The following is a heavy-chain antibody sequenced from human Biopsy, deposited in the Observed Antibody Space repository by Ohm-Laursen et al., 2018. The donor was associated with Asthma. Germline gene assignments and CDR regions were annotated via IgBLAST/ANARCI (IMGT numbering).Heavy chain of an antibody. D-gene: IGHD3-22*01. CDR3: ARAQDYYDSRGYYRSFDY. CDR1: YVSINSGGYY. V-gene: IGHV4-31*03. Sequence: SQTLSFTSTVFYVSINSGGYYWTWIRQHPGRGLEWIGFSYYSGNTYYNPSLKTRVSISIDTSKNQYFLKLSSVTAADTAVYYSARAQDYYDSRGYYRSFDYWGQGTLVTVSS. CDR2: SYYSGNT. J-gene: IGHJ4*02.